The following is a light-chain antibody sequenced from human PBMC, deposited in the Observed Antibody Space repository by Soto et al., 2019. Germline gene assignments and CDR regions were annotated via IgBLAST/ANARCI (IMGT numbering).Light chain of an antibody. V-gene: IGLV2-14*01. CDR2: DVS. CDR3: SSYTSSSPPLYVV. Sequence: QSALTQPASVSGSPGQSITISCTGTSSDVGGYNYVSWYQQHPGKAPKLMIYDVSNRPSGVSNRFSGSKSGNTASLTIAGLQAGDEADYYCSSYTSSSPPLYVVFGGGTQLPVL. J-gene: IGLJ2*01. CDR1: SSDVGGYNY.